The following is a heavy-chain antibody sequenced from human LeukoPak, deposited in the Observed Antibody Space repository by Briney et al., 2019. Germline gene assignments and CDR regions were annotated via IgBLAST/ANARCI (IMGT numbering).Heavy chain of an antibody. J-gene: IGHJ4*02. CDR3: ARVGVLSSSWLLY. D-gene: IGHD6-13*01. CDR1: GFTFSSYE. Sequence: GGSLRLSCAASGFTFSSYEMNWVRQAPGKGLEWVSSISSGAATIYYADSVKGRFTISRDNAKNSLYLQMNSLRAADTAVYYCARVGVLSSSWLLYWGQGTLVTVSS. V-gene: IGHV3-48*03. CDR2: ISSGAATI.